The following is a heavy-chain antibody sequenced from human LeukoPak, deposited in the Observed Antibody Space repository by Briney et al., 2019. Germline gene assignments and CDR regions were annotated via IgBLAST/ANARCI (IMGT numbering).Heavy chain of an antibody. CDR1: GYSIRSGYY. D-gene: IGHD1-14*01. Sequence: SETLSLTCTVSGYSIRSGYYWGWIRQSPGKGLEWIGNIYQTGSTYYNPSLKSRVTISMDTTWNQFSLKLTSVTAADTAVYYCARQNRAAFDIWGQGTMVTVSS. J-gene: IGHJ3*02. V-gene: IGHV4-38-2*02. CDR3: ARQNRAAFDI. CDR2: IYQTGST.